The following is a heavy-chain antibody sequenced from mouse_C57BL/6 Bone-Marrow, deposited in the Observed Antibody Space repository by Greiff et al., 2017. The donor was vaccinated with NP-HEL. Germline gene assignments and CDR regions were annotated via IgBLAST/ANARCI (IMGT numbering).Heavy chain of an antibody. Sequence: EVQLVESGGDLVKPGGSLKLSCAASGFTFSSYGMSWVRQTPDKRLEWVATISSGGSYTYYPDSVKGRFPISRDNAKNTLYLQMSSLKSEDTAMYYCASLLGDYAMDYWGQGTSVTVSS. J-gene: IGHJ4*01. CDR2: ISSGGSYT. CDR1: GFTFSSYG. V-gene: IGHV5-6*01. D-gene: IGHD4-1*01. CDR3: ASLLGDYAMDY.